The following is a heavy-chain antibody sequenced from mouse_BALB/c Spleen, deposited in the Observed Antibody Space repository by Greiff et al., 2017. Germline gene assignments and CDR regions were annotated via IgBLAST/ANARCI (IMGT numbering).Heavy chain of an antibody. CDR3: AKGSYYGNPFDY. V-gene: IGHV1-9*01. CDR2: ILPGSGST. J-gene: IGHJ2*01. D-gene: IGHD2-10*01. Sequence: VQLQQSGAELMKPGASVKISCKATGYTFSSYWIEWVKQRPGHGLEWIGEILPGSGSTNYNEKFKGKATFTADTSSNTAYMQLSSLTSEDSAVYYCAKGSYYGNPFDYWGQGTTLTVSS. CDR1: GYTFSSYW.